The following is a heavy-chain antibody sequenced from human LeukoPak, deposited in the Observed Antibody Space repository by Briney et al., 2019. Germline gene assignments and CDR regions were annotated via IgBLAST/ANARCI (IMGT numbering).Heavy chain of an antibody. CDR2: IYHSGST. Sequence: SETLSLTCTVSGGSISSGGYYWSWIRQPPGKGLEWIGYIYHSGSTYYNSSLKSRVTISVDRSKNQFSLKLSSVTAADTAVYYCARALNDIVVVPADPPGWYFDLWGRGTLVTVSS. CDR1: GGSISSGGYY. CDR3: ARALNDIVVVPADPPGWYFDL. V-gene: IGHV4-30-2*01. J-gene: IGHJ2*01. D-gene: IGHD2-2*01.